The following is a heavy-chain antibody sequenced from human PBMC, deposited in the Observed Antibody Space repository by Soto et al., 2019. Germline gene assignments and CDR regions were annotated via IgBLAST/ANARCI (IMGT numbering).Heavy chain of an antibody. D-gene: IGHD2-15*01. V-gene: IGHV5-10-1*01. CDR1: GYSFTTYW. CDR3: ARQPRFYCSGGSCYSAYGMDV. Sequence: PGESLKISCKGSGYSFTTYWIGWVRQMPGKGLEWMGRIDPSDSYTNYSPSFQGHVTISADKSISTAYLQWSSLKASDTAMYYCARQPRFYCSGGSCYSAYGMDVWGQGTTVTVSS. CDR2: IDPSDSYT. J-gene: IGHJ6*02.